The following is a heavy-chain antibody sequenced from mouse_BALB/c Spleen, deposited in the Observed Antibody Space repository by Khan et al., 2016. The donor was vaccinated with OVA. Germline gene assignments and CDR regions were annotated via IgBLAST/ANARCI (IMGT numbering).Heavy chain of an antibody. J-gene: IGHJ4*01. Sequence: QVQLQQSGPGLVAPSQSLSITCTVSGFSLTSYGVTWVRQPPGKGLEWLGVIWGDGNTNYHSALISRLSISKDNSKSQVFLKLNSLQTDDTATYYCANFGYGYYAVDCGGQGTSVNVSS. CDR3: ANFGYGYYAVDC. CDR1: GFSLTSYG. V-gene: IGHV2-3*01. CDR2: IWGDGNT. D-gene: IGHD2-2*01.